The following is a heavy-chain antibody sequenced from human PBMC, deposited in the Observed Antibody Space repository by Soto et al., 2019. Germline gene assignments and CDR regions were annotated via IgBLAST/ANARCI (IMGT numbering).Heavy chain of an antibody. J-gene: IGHJ4*02. V-gene: IGHV3-74*01. D-gene: IGHD5-12*01. Sequence: GGSLRLSCAASGFTVSSNYMSWVRQAPGKGLVWVSRINSDGSSTSYADSVKGRFTISRDNAKNTLYLQMNSLRAEDTAVYYCASDSGYDLTIDYWGQGTLVTVSS. CDR2: INSDGSST. CDR1: GFTVSSNY. CDR3: ASDSGYDLTIDY.